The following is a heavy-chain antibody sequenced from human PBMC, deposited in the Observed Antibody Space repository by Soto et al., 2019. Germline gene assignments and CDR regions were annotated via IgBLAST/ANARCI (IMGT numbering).Heavy chain of an antibody. CDR2: IIPKLGSA. V-gene: IGHV1-69*01. Sequence: QVQLVQSGAEVKEPGSSVKVSCKASGGGNLRDYRTTWVRRAPGQGLEWMGGIIPKLGSANYAQKFQGRVTITADESTNSVYMELRRLSSDDTAVYYCARGGEVYNFGAVYWGQGTPVTVSS. D-gene: IGHD1-1*01. CDR1: GGGNLRDYR. J-gene: IGHJ4*02. CDR3: ARGGEVYNFGAVY.